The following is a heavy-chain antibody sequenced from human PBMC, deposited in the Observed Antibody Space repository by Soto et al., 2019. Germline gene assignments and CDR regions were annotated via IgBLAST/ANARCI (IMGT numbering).Heavy chain of an antibody. CDR2: INHSGSS. D-gene: IGHD6-13*01. Sequence: PSETLSLTCAVYGGSFSGYYWSWIRQPPGKGLEWIGEINHSGSSNYNPSLKSRLTISVDTSKNQFSLQLTSVTVEDTAVYYCATSYGNAWYTYWGQGTQVNVSS. J-gene: IGHJ4*02. V-gene: IGHV4-34*01. CDR3: ATSYGNAWYTY. CDR1: GGSFSGYY.